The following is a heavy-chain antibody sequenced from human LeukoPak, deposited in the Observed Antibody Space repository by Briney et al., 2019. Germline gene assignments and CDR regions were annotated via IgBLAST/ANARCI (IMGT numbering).Heavy chain of an antibody. J-gene: IGHJ1*01. CDR2: IYYSGST. CDR3: ARGPAATLHFQH. Sequence: PSETLSLTCTVSGGSISSYYWSWIRQPPGKGLEWIGYIYYSGSTNYNPSLKSRVTISVDTSKNQFSLKLSSVTAADTAVYYCARGPAATLHFQHWGQGTLVTVSS. V-gene: IGHV4-59*01. D-gene: IGHD2-2*01. CDR1: GGSISSYY.